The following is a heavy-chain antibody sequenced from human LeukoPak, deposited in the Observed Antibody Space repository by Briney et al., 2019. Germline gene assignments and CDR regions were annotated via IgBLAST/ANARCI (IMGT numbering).Heavy chain of an antibody. J-gene: IGHJ4*02. CDR3: ARRPGAVTLDH. V-gene: IGHV4-59*08. Sequence: SETLSLTCTLSGGSISDYHWNWLRQPPGKGLEWVGYISYSGSTNYNPSLKTRVTISLDTPKNQFSLKLNSVTAADTAVYYCARRPGAVTLDHWGQGTLVTVSS. D-gene: IGHD3-10*01. CDR2: ISYSGST. CDR1: GGSISDYH.